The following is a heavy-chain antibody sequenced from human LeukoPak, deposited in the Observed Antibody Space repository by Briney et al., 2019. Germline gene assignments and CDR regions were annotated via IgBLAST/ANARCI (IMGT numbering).Heavy chain of an antibody. CDR3: ARHLGACSSTSCNYFDY. J-gene: IGHJ4*02. CDR2: INHSGST. D-gene: IGHD2-2*01. Sequence: SETLSLTRAVYGGSFSGYYWSWIRQPPGKGLEWIGEINHSGSTNYNPSLKSRVTISVDTSKNQFSLKLSSVTAADTAVYYCARHLGACSSTSCNYFDYWGQGTLVTVSS. V-gene: IGHV4-34*01. CDR1: GGSFSGYY.